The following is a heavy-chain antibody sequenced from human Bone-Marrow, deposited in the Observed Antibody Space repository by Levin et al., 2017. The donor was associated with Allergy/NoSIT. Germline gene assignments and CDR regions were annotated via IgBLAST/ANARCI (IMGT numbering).Heavy chain of an antibody. CDR1: GFTFSSYD. V-gene: IGHV3-13*04. Sequence: ETLSLTCAASGFTFSSYDMHWVRQATGRGLEWVSAIGTAADSYYSGSVKGRFTVSRDNAKNSFYLQMNSLRAGDTAVYYCARVALPRYCTSTSCSDSGYYVDYWGQGTLVTVSS. J-gene: IGHJ4*02. CDR3: ARVALPRYCTSTSCSDSGYYVDY. CDR2: IGTAADS. D-gene: IGHD2-2*01.